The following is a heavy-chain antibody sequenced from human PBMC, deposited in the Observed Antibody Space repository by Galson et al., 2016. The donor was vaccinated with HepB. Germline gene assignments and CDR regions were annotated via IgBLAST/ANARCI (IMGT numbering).Heavy chain of an antibody. CDR3: ARRPYTGSLLGSFDI. CDR2: INYSETT. Sequence: ETLSLTCSVSGGSISSSSLYWGWIRQHPGQGLEWIGSINYSETTYYNPSLKRRVTMSADTSKNQFSLQRNSVTAADTAMYFCARRPYTGSLLGSFDIWGQGTLVTVSS. CDR1: GGSISSSSLY. J-gene: IGHJ3*02. V-gene: IGHV4-39*01. D-gene: IGHD1-26*01.